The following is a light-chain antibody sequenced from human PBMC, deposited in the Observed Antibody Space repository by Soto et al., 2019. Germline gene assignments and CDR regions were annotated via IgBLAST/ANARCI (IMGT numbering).Light chain of an antibody. V-gene: IGLV2-23*01. CDR1: SSDVGSYNL. CDR2: VGS. J-gene: IGLJ2*01. CDR3: CSYAGSVV. Sequence: QSALTQPASVSGSPGQSITISCTGTSSDVGSYNLVSWYQQHPGKAPKLMIYVGSKRPSGVSNRFSGSKSGNTASLTISGLQAEDEADYYCCSYAGSVVFGGGTKLTVL.